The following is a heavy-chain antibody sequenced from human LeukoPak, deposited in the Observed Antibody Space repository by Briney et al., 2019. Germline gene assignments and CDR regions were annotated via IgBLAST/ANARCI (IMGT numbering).Heavy chain of an antibody. CDR3: VNYDFWSGRHY. D-gene: IGHD3-3*01. V-gene: IGHV4-31*03. CDR2: IHPSGML. J-gene: IGHJ4*02. Sequence: PSETLSLTCTVSGASFSSGDQYWNWIRQSPGKGLEWIGSIHPSGMLYNNPSLESRVTISIDTSKHQFSLNLNSVTAADTAVYYCVNYDFWSGRHYWGQGTLVTVSS. CDR1: GASFSSGDQY.